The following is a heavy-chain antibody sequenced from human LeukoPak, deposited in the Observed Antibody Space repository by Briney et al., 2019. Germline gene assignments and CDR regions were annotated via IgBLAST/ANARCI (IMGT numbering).Heavy chain of an antibody. J-gene: IGHJ6*02. CDR2: LNPSGGST. CDR3: ASVYNYGMDV. V-gene: IGHV1-46*01. CDR1: RYTFTSYY. Sequence: ASVKVSCKASRYTFTSYYMHWVRQAPGQGLEWMGILNPSGGSTSYAQKFQGRATLTRATSTSTVYTELSSLRSEDTAVYYCASVYNYGMDVWGQGTTVIVSS.